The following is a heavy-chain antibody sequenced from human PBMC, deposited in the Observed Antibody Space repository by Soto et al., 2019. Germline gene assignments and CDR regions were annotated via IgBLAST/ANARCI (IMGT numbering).Heavy chain of an antibody. CDR2: ISAYNGNT. CDR3: ARDVRGYSYGRPRGDP. V-gene: IGHV1-18*01. J-gene: IGHJ5*02. D-gene: IGHD5-18*01. CDR1: GYTFDNYG. Sequence: GASVKVSCKASGYTFDNYGISWVRQAPGQGLEWMGWISAYNGNTNYAQKLQGRVTMTTDTSTSTAYMELRSLRSDDTAVYYCARDVRGYSYGRPRGDPWGQGTLVTVSS.